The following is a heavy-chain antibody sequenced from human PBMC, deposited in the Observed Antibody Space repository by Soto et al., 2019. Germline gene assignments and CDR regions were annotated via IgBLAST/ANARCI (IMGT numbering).Heavy chain of an antibody. CDR1: GGSISSYY. V-gene: IGHV4-59*01. CDR3: ARYDYGGPYLFDY. CDR2: IYYSGST. J-gene: IGHJ4*02. D-gene: IGHD4-17*01. Sequence: PWETLSLTCTVSGGSISSYYWSWIRQPPGKGLEWIGYIYYSGSTNYNPSLKSRVTISVDTSKNQFSLKLSSVTAADTAVYYCARYDYGGPYLFDYWGQGTLVTVSS.